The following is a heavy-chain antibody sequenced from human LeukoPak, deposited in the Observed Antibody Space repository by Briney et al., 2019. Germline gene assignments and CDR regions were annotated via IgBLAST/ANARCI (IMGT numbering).Heavy chain of an antibody. CDR2: INAGNGNT. V-gene: IGHV1-3*01. CDR3: ARDHYDFWSGYYGPGDY. D-gene: IGHD3-3*01. J-gene: IGHJ4*02. Sequence: ASVKVSCKASGYTFTSYAMHWVREAPGQRLEWMGRINAGNGNTKYSQKFQGRVTITGDTSASTAYMELSSLRSEDTAVYYCARDHYDFWSGYYGPGDYWGQGTLVTVSS. CDR1: GYTFTSYA.